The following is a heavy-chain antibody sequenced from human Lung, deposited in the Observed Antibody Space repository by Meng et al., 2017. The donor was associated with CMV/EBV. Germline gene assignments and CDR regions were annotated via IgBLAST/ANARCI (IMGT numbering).Heavy chain of an antibody. V-gene: IGHV3-30*02. CDR3: AKDLLLFGGPNAYFDQ. J-gene: IGHJ4*02. Sequence: GGSLRLSCAASGFRFDDYGMHWVRQTPGKGLEWVAFIRHDGTNKFYGASVKGRFTISRDNSKSTVYLQMNSLRPEETALYYCAKDLLLFGGPNAYFDQWGQGTVVSVSS. CDR2: IRHDGTNK. CDR1: GFRFDDYG. D-gene: IGHD3-16*01.